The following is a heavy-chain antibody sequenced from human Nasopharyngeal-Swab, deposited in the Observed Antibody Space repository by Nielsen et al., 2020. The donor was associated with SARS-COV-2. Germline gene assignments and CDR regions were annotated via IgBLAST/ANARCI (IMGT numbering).Heavy chain of an antibody. CDR1: GFTFSSYS. Sequence: GASLKISCAASGFTFSSYSMNWVRQAPGKGLEWVSSISSSSSYIYYADSVKGRFTISRDNAKNSLYLQMNSLRAEDTAVYYCARDNIAAFYGMDVWGQGTTVTVSS. D-gene: IGHD6-6*01. CDR2: ISSSSSYI. CDR3: ARDNIAAFYGMDV. V-gene: IGHV3-21*01. J-gene: IGHJ6*02.